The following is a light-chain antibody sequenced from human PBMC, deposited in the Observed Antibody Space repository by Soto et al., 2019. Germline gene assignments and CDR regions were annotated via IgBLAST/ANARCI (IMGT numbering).Light chain of an antibody. V-gene: IGLV2-14*01. J-gene: IGLJ1*01. CDR1: IIDVGVSHF. CDR2: DVS. CDR3: SPYTSSTTRGIYA. Sequence: QSVLNQPSSVSGSPGDSIIISRTGTIIDVGVSHFGSLYPQHPRKAPKLMIYDVSKRTSGVSNRFAGSKAGNTASLTISGLQAEDEADYYRSPYTSSTTRGIYASGTGTKVTVL.